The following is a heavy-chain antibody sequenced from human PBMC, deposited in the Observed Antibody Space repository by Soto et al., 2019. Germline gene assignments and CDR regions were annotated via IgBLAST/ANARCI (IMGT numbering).Heavy chain of an antibody. D-gene: IGHD5-12*01. J-gene: IGHJ3*02. CDR2: IYYSGST. CDR3: ARLVATPNDYAFDI. V-gene: IGHV4-39*01. CDR1: GGSISSSSYY. Sequence: QLQLQESGPGLVKPSETLSLTCTVSGGSISSSSYYWGWIRQPPGKGLEWIGSIYYSGSTYYNPALKSRVTISVDPSKNQFSRMLGSVTAADTAVYYCARLVATPNDYAFDIWGQGTMVTVAS.